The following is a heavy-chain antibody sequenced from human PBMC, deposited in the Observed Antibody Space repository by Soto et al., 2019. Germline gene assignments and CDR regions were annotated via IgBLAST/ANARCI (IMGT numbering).Heavy chain of an antibody. V-gene: IGHV4-34*01. CDR1: GGSFSGYY. CDR3: ARVYKIFGVVIIPGFVDY. D-gene: IGHD3-3*01. CDR2: INHSGST. J-gene: IGHJ4*02. Sequence: SETLSLTCAVYGGSFSGYYWSWIRQPPGKGLEWIGEINHSGSTNYNPSLKSRVTISVDTSKNQFSLKLSSVTAADTAVYYCARVYKIFGVVIIPGFVDYWGQGTLVTVYS.